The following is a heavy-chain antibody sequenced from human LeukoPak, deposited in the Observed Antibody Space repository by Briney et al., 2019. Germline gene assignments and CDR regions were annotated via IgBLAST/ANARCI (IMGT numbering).Heavy chain of an antibody. V-gene: IGHV4-34*01. CDR3: ARPRGYSSSWRFDY. CDR2: INHSGST. D-gene: IGHD6-13*01. J-gene: IGHJ4*02. CDR1: GGSFSGYY. Sequence: SETLSLTCAVYGGSFSGYYWSWIRQPPGKGLEWIGEINHSGSTNYNPSLKSRVTISVDTSKNQFSLKLSSVTAADTAVYYCARPRGYSSSWRFDYWGQGTLVTVSS.